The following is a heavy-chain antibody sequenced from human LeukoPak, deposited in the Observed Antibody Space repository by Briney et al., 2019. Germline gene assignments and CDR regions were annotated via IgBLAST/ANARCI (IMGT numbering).Heavy chain of an antibody. CDR1: GFTFSSYG. J-gene: IGHJ4*02. V-gene: IGHV3-33*01. CDR3: ARDWTTTAVALDY. Sequence: GRFLRLSCAASGFTFSSYGMHWVRQAPGKGLEWVAVIWYDGSNKYYADSVKGRFTISRDNSKNTLYLQMNSLRAEDTAVYYCARDWTTTAVALDYWGQGTLVTVSS. D-gene: IGHD6-19*01. CDR2: IWYDGSNK.